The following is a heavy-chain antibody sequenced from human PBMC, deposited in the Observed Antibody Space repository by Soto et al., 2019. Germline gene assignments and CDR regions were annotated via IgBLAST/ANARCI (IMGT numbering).Heavy chain of an antibody. CDR1: GGSISSGGYY. J-gene: IGHJ6*02. V-gene: IGHV4-31*03. Sequence: SETLSLTCTVSGGSISSGGYYWSWIRQHPGKGLEWIGYIYYSGSTYYNPSLKSRVTISVDTSKNQFSLKLSSVTAADTAVYYCARDGYRSGWYFGMDVWGQGTTVTVSS. D-gene: IGHD6-19*01. CDR2: IYYSGST. CDR3: ARDGYRSGWYFGMDV.